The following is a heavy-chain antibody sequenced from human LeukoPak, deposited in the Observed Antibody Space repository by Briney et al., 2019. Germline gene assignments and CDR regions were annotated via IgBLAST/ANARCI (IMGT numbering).Heavy chain of an antibody. Sequence: PGESLRLSCAVSGFTFSNYDVSWVRQAPGKGLEWVGGITYSGARAYYAASVKGRSIISRDNSRFTLGLQMNNLRVEDTAVYYCAKVSWQRSHADDCWGQGTLVTVCS. CDR3: AKVSWQRSHADDC. CDR1: GFTFSNYD. J-gene: IGHJ4*02. CDR2: ITYSGARA. V-gene: IGHV3-23*01. D-gene: IGHD6-25*01.